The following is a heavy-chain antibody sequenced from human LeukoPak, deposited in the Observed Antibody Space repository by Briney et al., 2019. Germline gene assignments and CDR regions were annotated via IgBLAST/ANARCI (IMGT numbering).Heavy chain of an antibody. J-gene: IGHJ3*02. V-gene: IGHV4-34*01. CDR3: AREVVDTATNAFDI. D-gene: IGHD5-18*01. CDR1: GFTFNKYA. Sequence: GSLRLSCAGSGFTFNKYAMNWVRQPPGKGLEWIGEINHSGSTNYNPSLKSRVTISVDTSKNQFSLKLSSVTAADTAVYYCAREVVDTATNAFDIWGQGTMVTVSS. CDR2: INHSGST.